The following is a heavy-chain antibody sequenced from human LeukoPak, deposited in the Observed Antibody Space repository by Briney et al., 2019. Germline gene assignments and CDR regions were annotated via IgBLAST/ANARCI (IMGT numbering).Heavy chain of an antibody. CDR2: IIPIFGTA. CDR3: ARSSTIGWNNYDY. V-gene: IGHV1-69*13. D-gene: IGHD1-1*01. Sequence: ASVKVSCKASGGTFSSYAISWVRQAPGQGLEWMGGIIPIFGTANYAQKFQGRVTITADESTSTAYMELSSLRSEDTAAYYCARSSTIGWNNYDYWGQGTLVTVSS. J-gene: IGHJ4*02. CDR1: GGTFSSYA.